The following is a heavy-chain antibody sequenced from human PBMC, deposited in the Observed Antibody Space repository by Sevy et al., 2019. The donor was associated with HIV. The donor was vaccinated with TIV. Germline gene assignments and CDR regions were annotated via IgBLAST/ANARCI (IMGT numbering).Heavy chain of an antibody. CDR2: IYYSGST. CDR3: ASSTLYGFYYFDY. J-gene: IGHJ4*02. CDR1: GGSISSSSYY. Sequence: SETLSLTCTVSGGSISSSSYYWGWIRQPPGKGLEWIGSIYYSGSTYYNPSLKSRVTISVDTSKNQFSLKLSSVTAADTAVYYCASSTLYGFYYFDYWGQGTPVTVSS. D-gene: IGHD3-10*01. V-gene: IGHV4-39*01.